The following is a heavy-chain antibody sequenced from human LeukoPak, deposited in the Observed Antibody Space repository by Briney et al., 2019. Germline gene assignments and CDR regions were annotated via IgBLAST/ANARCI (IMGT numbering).Heavy chain of an antibody. V-gene: IGHV4-34*01. J-gene: IGHJ5*02. D-gene: IGHD3-10*01. Sequence: PSETLSLTCAVYGGSFSGYYWSWIRQPPGKGLEWIGEINHIGSTNSNPSPTSRVTISVDPSKNQFSLKLSSVTAAATAMYYCARDSRYPPELLWFGELLGSFDPWGQGNLVTVSS. CDR2: INHIGST. CDR1: GGSFSGYY. CDR3: ARDSRYPPELLWFGELLGSFDP.